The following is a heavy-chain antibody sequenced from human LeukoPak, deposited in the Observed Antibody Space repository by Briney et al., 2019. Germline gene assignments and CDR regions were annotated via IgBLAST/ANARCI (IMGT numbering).Heavy chain of an antibody. CDR1: GGTFSSYA. D-gene: IGHD2-2*01. CDR3: ARGYCSSTSCYRSAEYFQH. V-gene: IGHV1-69*13. Sequence: SVKVSCKASGGTFSSYAISWVRQAPGQGLEWMGGIIPIFGTANYAQKFQGRVTITADESTSTAYMELSSLRSEDTAVYYCARGYCSSTSCYRSAEYFQHWGQGTLVTVSS. J-gene: IGHJ1*01. CDR2: IIPIFGTA.